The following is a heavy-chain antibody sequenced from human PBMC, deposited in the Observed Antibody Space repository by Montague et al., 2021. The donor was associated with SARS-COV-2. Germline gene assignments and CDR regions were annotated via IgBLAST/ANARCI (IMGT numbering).Heavy chain of an antibody. CDR1: GGSFSGYY. CDR2: INHSGST. J-gene: IGHJ4*02. CDR3: ARGTERVFTYDYDSSGYASDY. Sequence: SETLSLTCAVYGGSFSGYYWSWIRQPPGKGLEWIGEINHSGSTKYNPSLKGRVTISVDTSKNQFSLKLSSVTAADTAVYYCARGTERVFTYDYDSSGYASDYWGQGTLVTVSS. V-gene: IGHV4-34*01. D-gene: IGHD3-22*01.